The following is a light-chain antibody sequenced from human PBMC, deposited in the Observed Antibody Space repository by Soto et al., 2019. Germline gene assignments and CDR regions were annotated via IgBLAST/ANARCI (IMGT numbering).Light chain of an antibody. J-gene: IGKJ1*01. CDR2: GAS. Sequence: EVVLTQSPGTLSLSPGERATLSCRASQSVGRSLAWYQQKPGQAPRLLLYGASSRATGVPDRFSGSGSGTDFTLTINRLEPEDFAVYYCQQYGSSPETFGQGTRVDIE. V-gene: IGKV3-20*01. CDR3: QQYGSSPET. CDR1: QSVGRS.